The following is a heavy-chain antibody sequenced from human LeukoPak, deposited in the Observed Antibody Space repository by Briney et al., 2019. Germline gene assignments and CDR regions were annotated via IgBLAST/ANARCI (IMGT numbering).Heavy chain of an antibody. CDR3: AIIPLGGRFDY. J-gene: IGHJ4*02. V-gene: IGHV3-74*01. CDR1: GFTFGSYW. CDR2: INTDGGST. D-gene: IGHD3-16*02. Sequence: PGGSLRLSCAASGFTFGSYWMHWVRQAPGKGLVWVSRINTDGGSTTYADSVKGRFTISRDNAKNTLYLQMNSLRAEDTAVYYCAIIPLGGRFDYWGQGTLVIVSS.